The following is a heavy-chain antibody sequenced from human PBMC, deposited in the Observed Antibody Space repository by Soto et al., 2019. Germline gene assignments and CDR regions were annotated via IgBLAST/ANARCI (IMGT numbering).Heavy chain of an antibody. CDR1: GFTFSSYG. J-gene: IGHJ6*02. CDR2: ISYDGSNK. D-gene: IGHD1-26*01. CDR3: AKDVVVGATPGLGDYYYSYGMDV. Sequence: QVQLVESGGGVVQPGRSLRLSCAASGFTFSSYGMHWVRQAPGKGLEWVAVISYDGSNKYYADSVKGRFTISRDNSKNTRYLKMNGLRAEDRAVYYCAKDVVVGATPGLGDYYYSYGMDVWGQGTTVTVSS. V-gene: IGHV3-30*18.